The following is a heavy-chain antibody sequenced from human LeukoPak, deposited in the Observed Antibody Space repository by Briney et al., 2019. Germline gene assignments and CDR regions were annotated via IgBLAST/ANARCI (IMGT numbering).Heavy chain of an antibody. CDR1: GFTFSSYA. J-gene: IGHJ6*03. V-gene: IGHV3-30-3*01. Sequence: GGPMRLSCAASGFTFSSYAMHWVRQAPGKGLEWVAVISYDGSNKYYADSVKGRFTISRDNSKNTLYLQMNSLRAEDTAVYYCARASYDFWSGYYAPNYYYYMDVWGKGTTVTVSS. D-gene: IGHD3-3*01. CDR2: ISYDGSNK. CDR3: ARASYDFWSGYYAPNYYYYMDV.